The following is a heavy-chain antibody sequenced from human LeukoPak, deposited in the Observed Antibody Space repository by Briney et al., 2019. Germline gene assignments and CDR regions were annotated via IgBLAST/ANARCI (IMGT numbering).Heavy chain of an antibody. J-gene: IGHJ3*02. D-gene: IGHD4-17*01. Sequence: NPSETLSLICAVSDDSFSSHYWTWIRQPPGKGLEWIGYISYIGSTNYNPSLKSRVTISIDTSRNQFSLRLSSVTAADTAVYYCARDLVTVTKGFDIWGQGTMVSVSS. V-gene: IGHV4-59*11. CDR3: ARDLVTVTKGFDI. CDR2: ISYIGST. CDR1: DDSFSSHY.